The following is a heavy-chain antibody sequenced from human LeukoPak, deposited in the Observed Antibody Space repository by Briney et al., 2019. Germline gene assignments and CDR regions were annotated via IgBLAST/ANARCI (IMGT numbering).Heavy chain of an antibody. CDR2: IKEDGREK. CDR3: ARRGGSYYADDY. D-gene: IGHD1-26*01. J-gene: IGHJ4*02. V-gene: IGHV3-7*01. CDR1: GFIFSSYW. Sequence: GGSLRLSCEPSGFIFSSYWMSWFRQAPGKGLEWVANIKEDGREKNYADSVKGRFTISRDNTKNSLYLQMNRLRAEHTAIYYCARRGGSYYADDYWGQGNQVTVSS.